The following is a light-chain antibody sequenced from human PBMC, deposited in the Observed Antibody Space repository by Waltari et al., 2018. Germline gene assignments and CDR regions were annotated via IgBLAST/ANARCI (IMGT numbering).Light chain of an antibody. Sequence: EIVMTQSPATLSVSPGERATLTCRASQSIGTSLGWFQLRPGRAPSHLSYGASTRATGIPARFSGSGSGTEFSLTISSLQSEDIAIYYCLQYSNWPYTFGQGTRLEIK. CDR3: LQYSNWPYT. CDR1: QSIGTS. CDR2: GAS. J-gene: IGKJ2*01. V-gene: IGKV3-15*01.